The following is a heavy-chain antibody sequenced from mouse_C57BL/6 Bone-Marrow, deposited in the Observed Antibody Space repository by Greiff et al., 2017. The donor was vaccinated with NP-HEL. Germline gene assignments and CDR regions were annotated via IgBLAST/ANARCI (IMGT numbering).Heavy chain of an antibody. J-gene: IGHJ3*01. CDR1: GFNITDDY. CDR3: TSFCGSSTPFAY. V-gene: IGHV14-4*01. Sequence: EVQLQQSGAELVRPGASVKLSCTASGFNITDDYMHWVKQRPEQGLEWIGWIDPENGDTEYASKFQGKATITADTSSNTAYLQLSSLTSEDTAVYYCTSFCGSSTPFAYWGQGTLVTVSA. D-gene: IGHD1-1*01. CDR2: IDPENGDT.